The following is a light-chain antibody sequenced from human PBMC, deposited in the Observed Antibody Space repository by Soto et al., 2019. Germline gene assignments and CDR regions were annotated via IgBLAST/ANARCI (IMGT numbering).Light chain of an antibody. CDR2: GAS. CDR1: QSVSTSY. V-gene: IGKV3-20*01. Sequence: EIVLTQSPGTLSLSPGERATLSCRASQSVSTSYLAWYQQKPGQAPRLLIYGASSRATGIPDRFSGSGSGTDISLTISRLEPEDSAVYYCQQYGSSPFTFGPGTKVEIK. J-gene: IGKJ3*01. CDR3: QQYGSSPFT.